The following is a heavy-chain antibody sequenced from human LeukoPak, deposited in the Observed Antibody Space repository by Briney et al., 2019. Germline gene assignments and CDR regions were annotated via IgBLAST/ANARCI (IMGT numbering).Heavy chain of an antibody. D-gene: IGHD3-9*01. Sequence: ASQTLSLTCTVSGGSISSGSYYWSWIRQPAGKGLEWIGRIYTSGSTNYNPSLKSRVTISVDTSKNQFSLKLSSVTAADTAVYYCARVGYDILTGYYSGFDYWGQGTLVTVSS. CDR1: GGSISSGSYY. V-gene: IGHV4-61*02. CDR3: ARVGYDILTGYYSGFDY. CDR2: IYTSGST. J-gene: IGHJ4*02.